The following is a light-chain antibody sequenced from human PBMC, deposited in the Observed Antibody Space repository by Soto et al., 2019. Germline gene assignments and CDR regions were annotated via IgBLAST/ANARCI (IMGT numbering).Light chain of an antibody. Sequence: IQMTQSPSTLSASVGDRVTITCRASQSISNYLAWYQQRPGKVPKLLIFGATTLQSGVPSRFSASGSGPDFTLTISSLQPEDFATYYCLQDYNYPWTFGQGTKVDIK. J-gene: IGKJ1*01. V-gene: IGKV1-6*01. CDR1: QSISNY. CDR2: GAT. CDR3: LQDYNYPWT.